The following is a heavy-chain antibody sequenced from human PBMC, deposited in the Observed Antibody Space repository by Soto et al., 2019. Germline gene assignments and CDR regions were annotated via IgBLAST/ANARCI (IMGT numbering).Heavy chain of an antibody. V-gene: IGHV1-2*02. CDR1: GYTFTGYY. CDR3: ARSRFRFLEWSPPVDY. J-gene: IGHJ4*02. Sequence: ASVKVSCKASGYTFTGYYMHWVRQAPGQGLEWMGWINPNSGGTNYAQKFQGRVTMTRDTSISTAYMELSRLRSDDTAVYYCARSRFRFLEWSPPVDYWGQGTLVTVS. D-gene: IGHD3-3*01. CDR2: INPNSGGT.